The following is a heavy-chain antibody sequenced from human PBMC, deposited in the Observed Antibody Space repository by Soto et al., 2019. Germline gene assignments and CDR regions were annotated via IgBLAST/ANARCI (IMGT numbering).Heavy chain of an antibody. V-gene: IGHV1-69*06. D-gene: IGHD2-2*02. Sequence: QVQLVQSGAEVKTPGSSLKVSCKVSGSRFSNYVISWVRQAPGHGLEWLGWIIPIFNYTKYAQSFQGRVTITAHKSTSTASLELTSLRSDDTAVYYCAREGRGKKAGYNGLVSLGYWGQGTLVTVSS. CDR1: GSRFSNYV. J-gene: IGHJ4*02. CDR2: IIPIFNYT. CDR3: AREGRGKKAGYNGLVSLGY.